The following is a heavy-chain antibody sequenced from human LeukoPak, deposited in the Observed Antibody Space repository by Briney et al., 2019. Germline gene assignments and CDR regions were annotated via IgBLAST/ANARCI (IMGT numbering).Heavy chain of an antibody. D-gene: IGHD2-21*02. CDR2: IYYSGST. V-gene: IGHV4-59*01. CDR1: GGSFSGYY. J-gene: IGHJ1*01. CDR3: ARSNAYCGGDCSGYFQH. Sequence: SETLSLTCAVYGGSFSGYYWTWIRQPPGKGLEWIGYIYYSGSTNYNPSLKSRVTISVDTSKNQFSLKLNSVTAADTAVYYCARSNAYCGGDCSGYFQHWGQGTLVTVSS.